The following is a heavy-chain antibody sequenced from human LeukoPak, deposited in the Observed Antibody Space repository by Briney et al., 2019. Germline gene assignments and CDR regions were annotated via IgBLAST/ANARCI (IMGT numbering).Heavy chain of an antibody. V-gene: IGHV1-2*06. D-gene: IGHD3-22*01. CDR3: ARDPADYYDSSGYYFHFDY. CDR2: INPNSGGT. CDR1: GYTFTGYY. Sequence: GASVKVSCKASGYTFTGYYMHWVRQAPGQGLEWMGRINPNSGGTNYAQKFQGRVTMTRDTSINTVYMELNRLRFDDTAVYYCARDPADYYDSSGYYFHFDYWGQGTLVTVSS. J-gene: IGHJ4*02.